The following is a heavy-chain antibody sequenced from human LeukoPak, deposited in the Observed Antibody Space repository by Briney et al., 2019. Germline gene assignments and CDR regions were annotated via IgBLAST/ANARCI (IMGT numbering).Heavy chain of an antibody. Sequence: PSETLSLTCTVSGASINNYYWNWIRQSPGKGLEWIGYIYYGGSTKYNPSLKSRVTISVDTSKNQFSLKLSSVTAADTAVYYCARGPRLYFDYWGQGTLVTVSS. J-gene: IGHJ4*02. V-gene: IGHV4-59*01. CDR3: ARGPRLYFDY. CDR2: IYYGGST. D-gene: IGHD3-16*01. CDR1: GASINNYY.